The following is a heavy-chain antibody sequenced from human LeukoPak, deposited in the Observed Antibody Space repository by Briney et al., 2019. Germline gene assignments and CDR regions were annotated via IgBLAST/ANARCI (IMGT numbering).Heavy chain of an antibody. J-gene: IGHJ4*02. CDR1: GFTFDDYA. V-gene: IGHV3-9*03. CDR3: AKGGYDYGDVIDY. CDR2: ISWNSGSI. D-gene: IGHD4-17*01. Sequence: GGSLRLFCAVSGFTFDDYAMHWVRQAPGKGLECVSGISWNSGSIGYADSVKGRFNISRDNAKNSLYLQMNSLRGEDMALYYCAKGGYDYGDVIDYWGQGTLVTVSS.